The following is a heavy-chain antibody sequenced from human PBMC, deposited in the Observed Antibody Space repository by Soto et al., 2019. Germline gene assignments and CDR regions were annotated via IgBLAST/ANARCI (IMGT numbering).Heavy chain of an antibody. V-gene: IGHV4-34*01. CDR2: INHSGST. D-gene: IGHD6-13*01. CDR1: GGSFSGYY. CDR3: ATYPRYSSGWYDY. Sequence: SETLSLTCAVYGGSFSGYYWSWNRQPPGKGLEWIGEINHSGSTNYNPSLKSRVTISVDTSKNQFSLKLISVTAADTAVYYRATYPRYSSGWYDYWGQGTLVTVSS. J-gene: IGHJ4*02.